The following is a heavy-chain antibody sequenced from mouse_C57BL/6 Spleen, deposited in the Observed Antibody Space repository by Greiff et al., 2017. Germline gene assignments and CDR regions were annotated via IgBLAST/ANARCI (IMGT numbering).Heavy chain of an antibody. D-gene: IGHD2-12*01. CDR2: IYPGSGNT. V-gene: IGHV1-66*01. CDR1: GYSFTSYY. Sequence: QVQLQQSGPELVKPGASVKISCKASGYSFTSYYIHWVKQRPGQGLEWIGWIYPGSGNTKYNEKFKGKATLTADTSSSTAYMQLSSLTSEDSAVYYCARSELLQGFDYWGQGTTLTVSS. J-gene: IGHJ2*01. CDR3: ARSELLQGFDY.